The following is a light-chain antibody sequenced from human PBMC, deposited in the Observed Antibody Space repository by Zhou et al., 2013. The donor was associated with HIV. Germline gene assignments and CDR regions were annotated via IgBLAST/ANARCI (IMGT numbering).Light chain of an antibody. CDR1: ESITSH. V-gene: IGKV1-39*01. J-gene: IGKJ4*01. Sequence: DIQMTQSPSTLSASVGDRVTLTCRASESITSHLNWFQQKPGKAPNLLIYAASNLFSGVPSRFSGSGSGTHFTLSINNLQPDDFAIYYCQQANSSPLTFGGGTTVDFK. CDR3: QQANSSPLT. CDR2: AAS.